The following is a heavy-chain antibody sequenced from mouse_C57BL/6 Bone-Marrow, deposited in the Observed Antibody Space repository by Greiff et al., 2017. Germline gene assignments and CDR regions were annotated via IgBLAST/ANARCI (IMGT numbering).Heavy chain of an antibody. Sequence: EVKLMESGGDLVKPGGSLKLSCAASGFTFSSYGMSWVRQTPDKRLEWVATISSGGSYTYYPDSVKGRVTISRDNAKNTLYLQMSSLKSEDTAMYYCSRHVLLSLRRRFAYWGQGTLVTVSA. CDR3: SRHVLLSLRRRFAY. CDR1: GFTFSSYG. J-gene: IGHJ3*01. V-gene: IGHV5-6*01. D-gene: IGHD2-2*01. CDR2: ISSGGSYT.